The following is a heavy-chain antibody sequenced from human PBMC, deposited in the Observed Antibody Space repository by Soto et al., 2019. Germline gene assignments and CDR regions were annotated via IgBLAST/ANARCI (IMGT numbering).Heavy chain of an antibody. J-gene: IGHJ4*02. D-gene: IGHD2-15*01. CDR2: INSDGSST. V-gene: IGHV3-74*01. CDR1: GFTFSSYW. Sequence: EVQLVESGGGLVQPGGSLRLSCAASGFTFSSYWMHWVRQAPGKGLVWVSRINSDGSSTNYADSVKGRFTISRDNANNTPYLHMDSRRAEDTAVYYCERDQGYCSGGSCYVAGYWGQGTLVTVSA. CDR3: ERDQGYCSGGSCYVAGY.